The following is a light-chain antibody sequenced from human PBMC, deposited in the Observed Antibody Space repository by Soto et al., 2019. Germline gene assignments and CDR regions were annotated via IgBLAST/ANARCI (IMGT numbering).Light chain of an antibody. Sequence: EIVLTQSPGTLSLSPGERATLSCRASQSVSSSYLAWYQQKPGQAPRLLIYGASSRATGIPDRFSGSWSGTDFTLTISRLEPEDFAVYYCQQYGSHGTFGQGTKLEIK. CDR3: QQYGSHGT. J-gene: IGKJ2*01. V-gene: IGKV3-20*01. CDR1: QSVSSSY. CDR2: GAS.